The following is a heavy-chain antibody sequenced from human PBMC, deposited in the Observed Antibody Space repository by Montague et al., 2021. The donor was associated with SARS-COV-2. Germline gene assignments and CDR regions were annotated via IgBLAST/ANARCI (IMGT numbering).Heavy chain of an antibody. Sequence: SETLSLTCAIYGGSFSGYFWNWIRQSPGKGLEWIGEISYTGHTRYNPSLQSRVSISGDSSENQFSLTLTSVTAADTAVYYCARSHYSVSWCPDWGQGTLVTVSS. CDR2: ISYTGHT. CDR1: GGSFSGYF. J-gene: IGHJ4*02. D-gene: IGHD5/OR15-5a*01. CDR3: ARSHYSVSWCPD. V-gene: IGHV4-34*01.